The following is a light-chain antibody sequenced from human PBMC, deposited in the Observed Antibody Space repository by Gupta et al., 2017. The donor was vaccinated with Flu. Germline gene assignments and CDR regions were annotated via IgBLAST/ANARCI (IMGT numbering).Light chain of an antibody. V-gene: IGKV3-11*01. CDR3: QQRSNWPPLT. CDR2: DAS. J-gene: IGKJ4*01. CDR1: QSVSSY. Sequence: EILLTQSPATLSLSPGERATLSCRASQSVSSYLAWYQQKPGQAPRLLIYDASNRATGIPARISGSGYGTEFTLTISSREQEDFAVYYCQQRSNWPPLTFGGGTKVEIK.